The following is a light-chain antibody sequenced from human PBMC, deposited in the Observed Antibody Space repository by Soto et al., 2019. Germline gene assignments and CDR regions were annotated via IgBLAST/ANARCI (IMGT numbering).Light chain of an antibody. Sequence: EIVLTQSPDTLSLSPGERATLSCRASQSVRSNYLAWYQQKPGQAPRFLIYDASSRATGIPDRFSGSGSGTDFTLTISRLAPEDFAVYYWQQYGSTPLTFGGGTKVEIK. V-gene: IGKV3-20*01. CDR2: DAS. J-gene: IGKJ4*01. CDR3: QQYGSTPLT. CDR1: QSVRSNY.